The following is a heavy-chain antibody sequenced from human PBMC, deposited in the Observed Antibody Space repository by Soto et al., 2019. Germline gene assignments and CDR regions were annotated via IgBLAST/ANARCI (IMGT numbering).Heavy chain of an antibody. CDR3: ARNPSGSSFDY. D-gene: IGHD1-26*01. J-gene: IGHJ4*02. V-gene: IGHV1-18*01. CDR2: ISAYSGNT. CDR1: GYTFLSYG. Sequence: SVKVSCKASGYTFLSYGISWVRQAPGQGLEWMGWISAYSGNTDYAQRLQDRVTLTTDTSTSTAYMELRSLRSDDTAVYYCARNPSGSSFDYWGQGTLVTVSS.